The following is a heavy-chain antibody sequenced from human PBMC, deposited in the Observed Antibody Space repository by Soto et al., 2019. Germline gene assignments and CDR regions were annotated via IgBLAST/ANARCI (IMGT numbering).Heavy chain of an antibody. CDR3: ARDLPYSSSPFDY. Sequence: GGSLRLSCAASGFTFSSYSMNWVRQAPGKGLEWVSSISSSSSYIYYADSVKGRFTISRDNAKNSLYLQMNSLRAEDTAVYYRARDLPYSSSPFDYWGQGTLVTVSS. V-gene: IGHV3-21*01. CDR2: ISSSSSYI. D-gene: IGHD6-13*01. J-gene: IGHJ4*02. CDR1: GFTFSSYS.